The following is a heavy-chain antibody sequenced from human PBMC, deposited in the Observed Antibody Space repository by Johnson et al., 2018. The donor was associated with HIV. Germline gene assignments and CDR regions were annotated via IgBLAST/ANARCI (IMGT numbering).Heavy chain of an antibody. V-gene: IGHV3-30-3*01. J-gene: IGHJ3*02. CDR3: AREIIAAADDI. CDR1: GFTFRSYA. D-gene: IGHD6-13*01. CDR2: ISYDGTNK. Sequence: VQLVASGGGVVQPGRSLRLSCAASGFTFRSYAIHWVRQAPGKGLEWVAVISYDGTNKYSADSVKGRFTISRDNSKNSLYLQMNSLRAEDTAVYYCAREIIAAADDIWGQGTMVTVSS.